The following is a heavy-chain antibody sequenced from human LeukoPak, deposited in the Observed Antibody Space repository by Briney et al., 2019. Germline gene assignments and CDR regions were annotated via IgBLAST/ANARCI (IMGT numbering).Heavy chain of an antibody. CDR1: GFTFSDYY. J-gene: IGHJ6*03. CDR3: ARDYKVSRYYYYYMDV. V-gene: IGHV3-11*01. D-gene: IGHD3-10*01. Sequence: GGSLRLSCAASGFTFSDYYMSWIRQAPGKGLEWVSYSSSSGSTIYYADSVKGRFTISRDNAKNSLYLQMNSLRAEDTAVYYCARDYKVSRYYYYYMDVWGKGTTVTISS. CDR2: SSSSGSTI.